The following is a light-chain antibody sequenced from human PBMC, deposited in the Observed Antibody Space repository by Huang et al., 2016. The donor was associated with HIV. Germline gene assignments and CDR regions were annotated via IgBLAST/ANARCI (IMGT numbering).Light chain of an antibody. J-gene: IGKJ5*01. CDR3: QQANSFPLIT. Sequence: DIQMTQSPSLVSAPVGDRVTITCRASQGISSSVAWYQQKPGKAPKLLIYAASSLQSGVPSRFSGSGSGTDFTLTITGLHPEDFATYYCQQANSFPLITFGQGTRLEIK. V-gene: IGKV1-12*01. CDR1: QGISSS. CDR2: AAS.